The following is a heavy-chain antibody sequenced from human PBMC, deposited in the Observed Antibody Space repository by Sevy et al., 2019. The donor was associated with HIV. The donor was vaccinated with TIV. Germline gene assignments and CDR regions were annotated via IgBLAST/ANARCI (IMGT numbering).Heavy chain of an antibody. CDR2: IIPIFGTA. V-gene: IGHV1-69*06. CDR1: GGTFSSYA. J-gene: IGHJ4*02. Sequence: ASLKVSCKASGGTFSSYAISWVRQAPGQGLEWMGGIIPIFGTANYAQKFQGRVTITADKSTSTAYMELSSLRSEDTAVYYCASSYYDSSGYPVQCDYWGQGTLVTVSS. D-gene: IGHD3-22*01. CDR3: ASSYYDSSGYPVQCDY.